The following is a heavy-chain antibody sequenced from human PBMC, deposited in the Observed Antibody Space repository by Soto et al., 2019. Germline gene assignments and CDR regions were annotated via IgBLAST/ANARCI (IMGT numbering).Heavy chain of an antibody. Sequence: SGPTLVNPTETLTLTCTVSGFSLSNARMGVSWIRQPPGKALEWLAHIFSNDEKSYSTSLKSRLTISKDTSKSQVVLTMTNMDPVDTATYYCARITMVRGAPDFDYWGQGTLVTVSS. J-gene: IGHJ4*02. V-gene: IGHV2-26*01. D-gene: IGHD3-10*01. CDR1: GFSLSNARMG. CDR2: IFSNDEK. CDR3: ARITMVRGAPDFDY.